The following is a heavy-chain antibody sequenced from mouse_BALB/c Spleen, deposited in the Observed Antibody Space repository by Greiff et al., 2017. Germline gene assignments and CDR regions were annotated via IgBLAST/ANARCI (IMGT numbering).Heavy chain of an antibody. Sequence: EVMLVESGPGLVKPSQSLSLTCTVTGYSITSDYAWNWIRQFPGNKLEWMGYISYSGSTSYNPSLKSRISITRDTSKNQFFLQLNSVTTEDTATYYCARGDVYFDYWGQGTTLTVSA. CDR3: ARGDVYFDY. CDR1: GYSITSDYA. J-gene: IGHJ2*01. CDR2: ISYSGST. V-gene: IGHV3-2*02.